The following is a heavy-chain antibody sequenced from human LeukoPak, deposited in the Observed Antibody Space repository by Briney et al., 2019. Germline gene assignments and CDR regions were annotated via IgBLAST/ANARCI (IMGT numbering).Heavy chain of an antibody. D-gene: IGHD6-6*01. CDR1: GFPFSNYD. Sequence: PGGFLRLSCVASGFPFSNYDMYWVRQAAGRGLEWVSALGTNGDTYYLGSVRGRCTISRENGKNSLYLQMNSLRVDDTAVYYCAREWRGIASHYHGMDVWGQGTTVTVSS. J-gene: IGHJ6*02. CDR2: LGTNGDT. CDR3: AREWRGIASHYHGMDV. V-gene: IGHV3-13*01.